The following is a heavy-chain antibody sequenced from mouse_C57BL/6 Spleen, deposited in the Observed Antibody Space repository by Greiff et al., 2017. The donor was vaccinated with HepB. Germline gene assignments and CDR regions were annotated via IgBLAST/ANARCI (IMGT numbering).Heavy chain of an antibody. V-gene: IGHV1-80*01. CDR2: IYPGDGDT. J-gene: IGHJ4*01. CDR1: GYAFSSYW. Sequence: VQLQQSGAELVKPGASVKISCKASGYAFSSYWMNWVKQRPGKGLERIGQIYPGDGDTNYNGKFKGKATLTADKSSSTAYMQLSSLTSEDSAVYFCARGGDGYYDYYAMDYWGQGTSVTVSS. CDR3: ARGGDGYYDYYAMDY. D-gene: IGHD2-3*01.